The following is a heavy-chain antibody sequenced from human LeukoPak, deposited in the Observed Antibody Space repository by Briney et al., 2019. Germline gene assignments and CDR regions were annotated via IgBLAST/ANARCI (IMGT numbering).Heavy chain of an antibody. CDR3: VRDLGGRSGH. CDR1: GFTFSSNW. Sequence: GGSLRHSCAASGFTFSSNWMHWVRQAPGKGLVWVSRINEDGSTTNYADSVKGRSTIFRDNAKNTLYLQMNSLRAEDTAVYYCVRDLGGRSGHWGQGTLVTVSS. D-gene: IGHD1-26*01. V-gene: IGHV3-74*01. J-gene: IGHJ4*02. CDR2: INEDGSTT.